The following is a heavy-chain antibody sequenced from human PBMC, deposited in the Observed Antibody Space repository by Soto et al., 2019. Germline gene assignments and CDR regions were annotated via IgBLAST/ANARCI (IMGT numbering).Heavy chain of an antibody. D-gene: IGHD3-10*01. CDR3: VKHHGGVLSHFHQ. CDR1: GFTFSSYA. V-gene: IGHV3-23*01. CDR2: VRGSGGNT. J-gene: IGHJ4*02. Sequence: EVQLLESGGNLVQPGGSLRLSCTASGFTFSSYALTWVRQAPGKGLGWISGVRGSGGNTYYADSVKGRFTISRDNSMDTLYLQMNSLSAEDTAVYYCVKHHGGVLSHFHQWGQGTLVTVSS.